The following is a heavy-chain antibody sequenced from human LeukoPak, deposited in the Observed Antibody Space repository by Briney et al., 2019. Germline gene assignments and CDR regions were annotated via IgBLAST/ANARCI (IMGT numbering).Heavy chain of an antibody. V-gene: IGHV1-2*02. D-gene: IGHD6-19*01. CDR3: ARVGLAVAGDY. Sequence: ASVKVSCKASGYTFTGYYMHWVRQAPGQGLEWMGWINPNSGGTYYAQKFQGRVTMTRDTSISTAYMELSRLRSDDTAVYYCARVGLAVAGDYWGQGTLVTVSS. CDR1: GYTFTGYY. CDR2: INPNSGGT. J-gene: IGHJ4*02.